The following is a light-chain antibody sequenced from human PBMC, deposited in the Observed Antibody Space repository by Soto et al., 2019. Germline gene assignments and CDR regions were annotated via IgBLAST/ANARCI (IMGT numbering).Light chain of an antibody. V-gene: IGKV3-20*01. Sequence: EIVLTQSPGTLSLSPGERATLSCRASQSISSKLAWYQHRPGQAPRLLIYDASTRATGIPARFSGTGSESEFTLTISRLEPEDFAVYYCQQYGSSGTFGQGTKVDIK. CDR3: QQYGSSGT. J-gene: IGKJ1*01. CDR2: DAS. CDR1: QSISSK.